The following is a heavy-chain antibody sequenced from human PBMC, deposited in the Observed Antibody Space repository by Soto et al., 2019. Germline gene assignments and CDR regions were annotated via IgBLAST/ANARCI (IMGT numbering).Heavy chain of an antibody. V-gene: IGHV3-23*01. J-gene: IGHJ4*02. CDR1: GFTFSSYA. D-gene: IGHD2-15*01. Sequence: GGSLRLSCAASGFTFSSYAMSWVRQAPGKGLEWVSAISGSGGSTYYADSVKGRFTISRDNSKNTLYLQMNSLRAEDTAVYYSAKEVIVVVVAANDYWGQGTLVTVSS. CDR3: AKEVIVVVVAANDY. CDR2: ISGSGGST.